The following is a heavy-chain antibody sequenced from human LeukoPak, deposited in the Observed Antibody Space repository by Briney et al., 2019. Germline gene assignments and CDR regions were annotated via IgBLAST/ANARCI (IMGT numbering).Heavy chain of an antibody. D-gene: IGHD6-19*01. CDR3: ARGPWSSGWYGDY. Sequence: SETLSLTGAVYGGSFSGYDWSWIRQPPGKGLEWIGEINHSGSTNYNPSLKSRVTISVDTSKNQFSLKLSSVTAADTAVYYCARGPWSSGWYGDYWGQGTLVTVSS. V-gene: IGHV4-34*01. J-gene: IGHJ4*02. CDR1: GGSFSGYD. CDR2: INHSGST.